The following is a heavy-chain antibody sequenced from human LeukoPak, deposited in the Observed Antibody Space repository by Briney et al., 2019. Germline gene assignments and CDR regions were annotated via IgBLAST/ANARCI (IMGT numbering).Heavy chain of an antibody. CDR2: INPSGGST. Sequence: GASVKVSCKASGYTFTSYYMHWVRQAPGQGLEWMGIINPSGGSTSYAQKFQGRVTMTRDTSTSTVYMELSSLRSEDTAVYYCARDSHSCGGDCYFDDWGQGTLVTVSS. CDR3: ARDSHSCGGDCYFDD. J-gene: IGHJ4*02. CDR1: GYTFTSYY. D-gene: IGHD2-21*02. V-gene: IGHV1-46*01.